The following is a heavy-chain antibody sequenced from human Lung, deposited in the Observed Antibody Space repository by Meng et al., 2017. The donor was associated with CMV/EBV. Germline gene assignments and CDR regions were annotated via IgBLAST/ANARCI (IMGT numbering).Heavy chain of an antibody. Sequence: SXXVSXXAFAYTFTGYYLYWVRQAPGQGLEWMGWINANSGGTNYTQKFQGRVTMTRDTAIGTAYMSLSRLRSDDTAVYYCARGSYYYDSSGPFDPWGQGXLVTFSS. CDR1: AYTFTGYY. CDR2: INANSGGT. CDR3: ARGSYYYDSSGPFDP. J-gene: IGHJ5*02. V-gene: IGHV1-2*02. D-gene: IGHD3-22*01.